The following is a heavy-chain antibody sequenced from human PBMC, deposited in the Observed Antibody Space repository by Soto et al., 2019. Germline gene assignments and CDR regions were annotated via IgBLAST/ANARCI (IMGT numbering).Heavy chain of an antibody. Sequence: GGSLRLSCAASGFTFSSYGMHWVRQAPGKGLEWVAVIWYDGSNKYYADSVKGRFTISRDNSKNTLYLQMNSLRAEDTAVYYCARGGVEMAAAVSAYWGQGTLVTVSS. CDR1: GFTFSSYG. D-gene: IGHD6-19*01. V-gene: IGHV3-33*01. CDR3: ARGGVEMAAAVSAY. CDR2: IWYDGSNK. J-gene: IGHJ4*02.